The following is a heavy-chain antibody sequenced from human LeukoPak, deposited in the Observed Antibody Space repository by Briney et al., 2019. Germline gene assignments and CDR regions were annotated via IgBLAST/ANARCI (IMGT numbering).Heavy chain of an antibody. V-gene: IGHV3-23*01. CDR1: GFTFSSYA. J-gene: IGHJ5*02. CDR2: ISGSGGST. CDR3: ARVIAAASNWFDP. D-gene: IGHD6-13*01. Sequence: GGSLRLSCAASGFTFSSYAMSWVRQAPGKGLEWVSAISGSGGSTYYADSVKGRFTISRDNAKNSLYLQMNSLRAEDTAVYYCARVIAAASNWFDPWGQGTLVTVSS.